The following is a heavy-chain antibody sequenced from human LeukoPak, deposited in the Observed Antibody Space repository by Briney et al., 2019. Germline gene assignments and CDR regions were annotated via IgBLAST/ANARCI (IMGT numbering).Heavy chain of an antibody. J-gene: IGHJ5*02. V-gene: IGHV4-30-2*01. CDR2: IYHSGST. Sequence: PSQTLSLTCAVSGGSISSGGYSWSWIRQPPGKGLEWIGYIYHSGSTYYNPSLKSRVTISVDRSKNQFSLKLSSVTAADTAVYYCARYAVAGTWWFDPWGQGTLVTVSS. CDR3: ARYAVAGTWWFDP. D-gene: IGHD6-19*01. CDR1: GGSISSGGYS.